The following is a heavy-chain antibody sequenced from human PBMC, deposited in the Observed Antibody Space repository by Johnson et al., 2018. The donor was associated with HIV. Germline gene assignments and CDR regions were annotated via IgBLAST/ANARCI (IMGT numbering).Heavy chain of an antibody. CDR1: GFTFSSYG. D-gene: IGHD3-3*01. J-gene: IGHJ3*02. Sequence: VQLVESGGGLVQPGGSLRLSCAASGFTFSSYGMHWVRQAPGKGLEWVAVIWYDGSNKYYADSVMGRFTISRDNSKNTLYLQMNSLRAEDTAVYYCAKTYYDFWSGYYGAFDIWGQGTMVTVSS. CDR3: AKTYYDFWSGYYGAFDI. CDR2: IWYDGSNK. V-gene: IGHV3-30*02.